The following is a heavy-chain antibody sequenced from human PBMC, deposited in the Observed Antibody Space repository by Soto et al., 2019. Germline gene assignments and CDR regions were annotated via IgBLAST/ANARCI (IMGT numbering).Heavy chain of an antibody. CDR1: GGTFSSYA. Sequence: QVQLVQSGAEVKKPGSSVKVSCKASGGTFSSYAISWVRQSPGQGLEWMGGIIPIFGTANYAQKCQGRVTITADESTSTAYMKLSSPRSEDTAGYYCASPPPGSQDYYSGMDVWGQGTTVTVSS. CDR2: IIPIFGTA. D-gene: IGHD1-1*01. V-gene: IGHV1-69*01. CDR3: ASPPPGSQDYYSGMDV. J-gene: IGHJ6*02.